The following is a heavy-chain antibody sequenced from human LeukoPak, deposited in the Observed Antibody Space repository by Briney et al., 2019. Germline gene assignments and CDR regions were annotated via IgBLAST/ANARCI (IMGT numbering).Heavy chain of an antibody. CDR1: GFTFSSYT. J-gene: IGHJ4*02. Sequence: GGALRLSCAASGFTFSSYTMSWVRQAPGKGLEWVSAIRDSGSSTHYADSVKGRFTTSRDNSKNTLFLQMNSLRAEDTAIYYCAKYGPQDSGSSHFDYWGQGALVTVSS. CDR3: AKYGPQDSGSSHFDY. CDR2: IRDSGSST. V-gene: IGHV3-23*01. D-gene: IGHD1-26*01.